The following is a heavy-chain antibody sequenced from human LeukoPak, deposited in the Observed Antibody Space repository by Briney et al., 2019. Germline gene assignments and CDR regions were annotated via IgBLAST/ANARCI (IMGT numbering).Heavy chain of an antibody. CDR3: AKDIHYDSSGCFDY. V-gene: IGHV3-9*01. CDR2: ISWNSGSI. Sequence: GGSLRLSCAASGYTFDDYALHGVRHPPGKGLEGVSGISWNSGSIGYADSVKGRFTISRDNAKNSLYLQMNSLRAEDTALYYCAKDIHYDSSGCFDYWGQGTLVTVSS. D-gene: IGHD3-22*01. J-gene: IGHJ4*02. CDR1: GYTFDDYA.